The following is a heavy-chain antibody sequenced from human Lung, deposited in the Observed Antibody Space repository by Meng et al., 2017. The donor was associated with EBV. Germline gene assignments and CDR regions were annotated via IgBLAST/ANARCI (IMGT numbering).Heavy chain of an antibody. D-gene: IGHD5-18*01. Sequence: QVQLQESGPGLVKPSGTLSLICAVSGASIGSSYWWTWVRQPPEKGLEWIGEIYHSGSTNYNPSLKSRLTLSVDKSKSQFSLELISVTAADTAVYYCARAVDTGYFDYWGQGTLVTVSS. V-gene: IGHV4-4*02. CDR3: ARAVDTGYFDY. CDR2: IYHSGST. J-gene: IGHJ4*02. CDR1: GASIGSSYW.